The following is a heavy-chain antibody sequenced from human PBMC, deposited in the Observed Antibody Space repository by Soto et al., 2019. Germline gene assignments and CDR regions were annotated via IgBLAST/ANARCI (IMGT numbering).Heavy chain of an antibody. CDR3: ARAPENPSILGVALPYFFDY. V-gene: IGHV4-31*03. CDR1: GGSIRSGTSY. D-gene: IGHD3-3*01. Sequence: SETLSLTCTVSGGSIRSGTSYWSWIRQRPGKGLEWIGYIFYSGSFYYTPSLRGRVMILADTSKNQFTLRLSSVTAADTAVYYCARAPENPSILGVALPYFFDYWGQGALVTVSS. CDR2: IFYSGSF. J-gene: IGHJ4*02.